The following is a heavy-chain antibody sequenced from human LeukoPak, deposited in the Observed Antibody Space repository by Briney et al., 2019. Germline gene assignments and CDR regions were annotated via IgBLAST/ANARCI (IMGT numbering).Heavy chain of an antibody. J-gene: IGHJ6*03. Sequence: PGGSLRLSCAASGFTFSSYWMIWVRQAPGKALEWVANIKQDGSEKFYVDSVKGRFTISRDNAKNSLYLQMNSLRPEDTAVYYCARDRIYSSSWPIKYYYYMDVWGKGTTVTVSS. D-gene: IGHD6-13*01. CDR3: ARDRIYSSSWPIKYYYYMDV. V-gene: IGHV3-7*01. CDR1: GFTFSSYW. CDR2: IKQDGSEK.